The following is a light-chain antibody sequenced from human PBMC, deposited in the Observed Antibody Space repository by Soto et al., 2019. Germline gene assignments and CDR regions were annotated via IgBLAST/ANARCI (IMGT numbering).Light chain of an antibody. CDR3: QAYDSSLRGWV. CDR2: GNN. CDR1: SSNIGAGYD. J-gene: IGLJ3*02. V-gene: IGLV1-40*01. Sequence: QAVVTQPPSVSGAPGQRVTISCTGSSSNIGAGYDVHWYQQLPGTAPKLLIYGNNNRPSGVPDRFSGSKSGTSASLAITGLQAEDEADYYCQAYDSSLRGWVFGGGTKLNVL.